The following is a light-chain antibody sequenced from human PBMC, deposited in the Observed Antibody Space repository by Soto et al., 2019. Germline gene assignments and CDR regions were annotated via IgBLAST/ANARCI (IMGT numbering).Light chain of an antibody. Sequence: QSVLTQPPSVSGAPGQRVTISCTGSSSNIGTDYGVHWYQQLPGTAPKLLIYANSNRPSGVPDRFSGSKSGTSASLAIAGLQAEDEADYYCQSYDSNLSGCVFGTGTKLTVL. CDR2: ANS. V-gene: IGLV1-40*01. J-gene: IGLJ1*01. CDR1: SSNIGTDYG. CDR3: QSYDSNLSGCV.